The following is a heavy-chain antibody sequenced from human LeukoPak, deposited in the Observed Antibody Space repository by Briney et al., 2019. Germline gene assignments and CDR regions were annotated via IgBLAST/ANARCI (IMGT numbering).Heavy chain of an antibody. CDR2: INPNSGGT. Sequence: ASVKVSCRATGYSFTAYYMHWVRQAPGQGLEWMGWINPNSGGTNYAQKFQGRVTMTRDTSISTAYMELSRLRSDDTAVYYCARSTTPLRFLGWPPWDYWGQGTLVTVSS. V-gene: IGHV1-2*02. CDR1: GYSFTAYY. D-gene: IGHD3-3*01. CDR3: ARSTTPLRFLGWPPWDY. J-gene: IGHJ4*02.